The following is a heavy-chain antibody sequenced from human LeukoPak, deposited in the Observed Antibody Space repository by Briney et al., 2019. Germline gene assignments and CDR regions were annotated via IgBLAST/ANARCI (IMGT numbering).Heavy chain of an antibody. CDR3: ARWGYCSSTSCYPTPADYYYYGMDV. CDR1: GGSISSYY. V-gene: IGHV4-59*12. CDR2: IYYSGST. Sequence: TSETLSLTCTVSGGSISSYYWSRIRQPPGKGLEWIGYIYYSGSTNYNPSLKSRVTISVDTSKNQFSLKLSSVTAADTAVYYCARWGYCSSTSCYPTPADYYYYGMDVWGQGTTVTVSS. J-gene: IGHJ6*02. D-gene: IGHD2-2*01.